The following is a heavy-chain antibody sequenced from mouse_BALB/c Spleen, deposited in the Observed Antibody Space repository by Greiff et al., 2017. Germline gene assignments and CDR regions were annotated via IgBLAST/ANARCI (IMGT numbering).Heavy chain of an antibody. Sequence: QVQLKQSAAELARPGASVKMSCKASGYTFTSYTMHWVKQRPGQGLEWIGYFNPSSGYTEYNQKFKDKTTLTADKSSSTAYMQLSSLTSEDSAVYYCARRIYYGNPHAMDYWGQGTSVTVSS. J-gene: IGHJ4*01. CDR3: ARRIYYGNPHAMDY. CDR2: FNPSSGYT. V-gene: IGHV1-4*02. D-gene: IGHD2-1*01. CDR1: GYTFTSYT.